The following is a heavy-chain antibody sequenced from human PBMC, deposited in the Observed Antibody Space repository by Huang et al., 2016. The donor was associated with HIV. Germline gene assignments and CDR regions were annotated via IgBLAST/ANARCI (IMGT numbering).Heavy chain of an antibody. CDR3: ARGGLGLDNFDY. J-gene: IGHJ4*02. V-gene: IGHV1-69*01. Sequence: QVQLVQSGAEVKKPGSSVKVSCKASGGTFSSYAISGVRQAPGQGLEWMGGIIPILGTAKYAQKFQGRVTITADESTSTAYMELSSLRSEDTAVYYCARGGLGLDNFDYWGQGTLVTVSS. D-gene: IGHD6-19*01. CDR1: GGTFSSYA. CDR2: IIPILGTA.